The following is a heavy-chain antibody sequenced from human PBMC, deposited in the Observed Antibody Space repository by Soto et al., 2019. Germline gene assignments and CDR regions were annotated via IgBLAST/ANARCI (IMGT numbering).Heavy chain of an antibody. Sequence: GGSLGLSFAASGLPFSAYTMNWFGRPPGKGLEWISSISSGSSYIYYAGSVKGRFTISRDNAKNSLFLQMNSLRADDTAVYYCARDILSGGAYPDSWGQGTKVTVSS. D-gene: IGHD3-10*01. CDR2: ISSGSSYI. CDR1: GLPFSAYT. V-gene: IGHV3-21*01. J-gene: IGHJ5*01. CDR3: ARDILSGGAYPDS.